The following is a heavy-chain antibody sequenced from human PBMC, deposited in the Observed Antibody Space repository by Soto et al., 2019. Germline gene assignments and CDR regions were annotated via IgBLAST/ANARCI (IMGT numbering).Heavy chain of an antibody. V-gene: IGHV4-39*01. J-gene: IGHJ3*02. CDR2: IYYSGST. CDR1: GGSISSSSYY. D-gene: IGHD5-12*01. Sequence: PSETLSLTCTVSGGSISSSSYYWGWIRQPPGKGLEWIGSIYYSGSTYYNPSLKSRVTISVDTSKNQFSLKLSSVTAADPAVYSCARRGLGVATIRGDAFDIWGQGTMVTV. CDR3: ARRGLGVATIRGDAFDI.